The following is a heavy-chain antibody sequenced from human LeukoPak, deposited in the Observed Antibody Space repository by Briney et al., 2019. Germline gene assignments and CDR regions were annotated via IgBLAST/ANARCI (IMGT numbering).Heavy chain of an antibody. CDR2: IKSKTDGGTT. Sequence: PGGPLRLSCAASGFTFSNAWMNWVRQAPGKGLEWVGRIKSKTDGGTTDYAAPVKGRFTISRDDSKNTLYLQMNSLKTEDTAVYYCTTADSSGWFDFDYWGQGTLVTVSS. D-gene: IGHD6-19*01. CDR3: TTADSSGWFDFDY. V-gene: IGHV3-15*07. CDR1: GFTFSNAW. J-gene: IGHJ4*02.